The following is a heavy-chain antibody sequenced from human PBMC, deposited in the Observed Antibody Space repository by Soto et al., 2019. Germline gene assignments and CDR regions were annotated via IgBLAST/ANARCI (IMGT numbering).Heavy chain of an antibody. CDR1: GFTFSDYY. J-gene: IGHJ5*02. Sequence: GGSLRLSCAASGFTFSDYYMSWIRQAPGKGLEWVSYISSSSSYTNYADSVKGRFTISRDNAKNSLYLQMNSLRAEDTAVYYCARDNYGYCSSTSCSNWFDPWGQGTLVTVSS. CDR3: ARDNYGYCSSTSCSNWFDP. D-gene: IGHD2-2*01. V-gene: IGHV3-11*06. CDR2: ISSSSSYT.